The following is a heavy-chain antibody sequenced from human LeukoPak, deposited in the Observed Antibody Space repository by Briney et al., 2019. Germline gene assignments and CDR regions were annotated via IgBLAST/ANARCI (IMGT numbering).Heavy chain of an antibody. CDR3: ARDSTTWRGSAGY. D-gene: IGHD2/OR15-2a*01. CDR1: GDTFSNYA. Sequence: SVKVSCKASGDTFSNYAISWVRQAPGQGLEWMGGIIPIFGTAKYAQKLQGRVTMTTDTSTSTAYMELRSLRSDDTAVYYCARDSTTWRGSAGYWGQGTLVTVSS. J-gene: IGHJ4*02. V-gene: IGHV1-69*05. CDR2: IIPIFGTA.